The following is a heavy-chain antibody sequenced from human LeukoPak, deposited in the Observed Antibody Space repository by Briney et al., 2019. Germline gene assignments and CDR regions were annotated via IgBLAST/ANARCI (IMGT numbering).Heavy chain of an antibody. J-gene: IGHJ4*02. V-gene: IGHV4-38-2*02. Sequence: PSETLSLTCTVSGYSISSGYYWGWIRQPPGKGLEWIGYIYYSASTNYNPSLKSRVTISVDTSKNQFSLKLSSVTAADTAVYYCARDYDILTGGFDYWGQGTLVTVSS. CDR3: ARDYDILTGGFDY. D-gene: IGHD3-9*01. CDR1: GYSISSGYY. CDR2: IYYSAST.